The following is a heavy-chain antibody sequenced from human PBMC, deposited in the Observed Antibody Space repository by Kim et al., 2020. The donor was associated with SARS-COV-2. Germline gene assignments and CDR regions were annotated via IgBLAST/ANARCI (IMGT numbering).Heavy chain of an antibody. CDR1: GFTFSSYA. CDR2: ISGSGGST. J-gene: IGHJ4*02. CDR3: AKDSSPWEPLKGLINY. V-gene: IGHV3-23*01. Sequence: GGSLRLSCAASGFTFSSYAMSWVRQAPGKGLEWVSAISGSGGSTYYADSVKGRFTISRDNSKNTLYLQMNSLRAEDTAVYYCAKDSSPWEPLKGLINYWGQGTLVTVSS. D-gene: IGHD1-26*01.